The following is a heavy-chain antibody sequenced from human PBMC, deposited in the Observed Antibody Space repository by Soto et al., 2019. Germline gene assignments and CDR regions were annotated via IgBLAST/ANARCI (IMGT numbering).Heavy chain of an antibody. CDR3: ARDWAAAGRFDY. J-gene: IGHJ4*02. CDR1: GYTFTSYG. CDR2: ISAYNGNT. Sequence: QVQLVQSGAEVKKPGASVKVSCKASGYTFTSYGISWVRQAPGQGLEWMGWISAYNGNTNYAQKLQSGVTMTTDTPTSRAYIELRSLISDETAAYYCARDWAAAGRFDYWGQGTLVTVSS. V-gene: IGHV1-18*01. D-gene: IGHD6-13*01.